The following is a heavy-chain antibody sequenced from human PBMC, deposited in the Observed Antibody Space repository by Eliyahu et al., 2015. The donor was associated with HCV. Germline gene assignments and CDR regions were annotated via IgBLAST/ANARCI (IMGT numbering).Heavy chain of an antibody. Sequence: QVQLQQWGAGLLKPSEILSLTCAVYGESFSGYYYWSWIRQPPGKGLEWIGEINHSGSTNYNPSLKSRVTISIDTSKSQFSLKLTSVTAADTAVYYCARGYSNEQWLVRSIFYYFDYWGQGTLVTVSS. CDR3: ARGYSNEQWLVRSIFYYFDY. CDR1: GESFSGYYY. V-gene: IGHV4-34*01. D-gene: IGHD6-19*01. CDR2: INHSGST. J-gene: IGHJ4*02.